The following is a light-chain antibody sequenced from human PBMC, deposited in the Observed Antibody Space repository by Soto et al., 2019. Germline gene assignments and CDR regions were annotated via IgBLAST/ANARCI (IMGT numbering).Light chain of an antibody. CDR1: RSVTTS. J-gene: IGKJ2*01. Sequence: DIVMTQSPATLSVSPGERTTLSCMASRSVTTSLAWYQQKPGQAPRLLIYGASTRATGIPARFSGSGSGTEFTLTISSLQSEDFAVYYCQQYDKWPQFTFGQGTKVEMK. CDR2: GAS. CDR3: QQYDKWPQFT. V-gene: IGKV3-15*01.